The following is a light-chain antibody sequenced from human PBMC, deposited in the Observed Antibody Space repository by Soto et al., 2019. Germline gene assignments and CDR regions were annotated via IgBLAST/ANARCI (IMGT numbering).Light chain of an antibody. CDR1: QSVSSNY. Sequence: EIVLTQSPGTLSLSPGERATISCRASQSVSSNYLAWYRQKPGQAPRLLIYAASNRASGIPDRFGGSGSGTDFTLTVSRLEPEDFAVYYCQQYGSAPWTFGQGTKVEI. J-gene: IGKJ1*01. CDR3: QQYGSAPWT. V-gene: IGKV3-20*01. CDR2: AAS.